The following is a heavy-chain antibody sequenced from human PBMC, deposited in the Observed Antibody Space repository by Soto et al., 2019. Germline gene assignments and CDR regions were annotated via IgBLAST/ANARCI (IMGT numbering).Heavy chain of an antibody. Sequence: SETLSLTCTVSGGSVSSGSYYWSWIRQPPGKGLEWIGYIYYSGSTNYNPSLKSRVTISVDTSKNQFSLKLSSVTAADTAVYYCARDKGRTVAGLIRDYYYYGMDFWGQGTTVPVSS. CDR1: GGSVSSGSYY. J-gene: IGHJ6*02. D-gene: IGHD6-19*01. CDR2: IYYSGST. V-gene: IGHV4-61*01. CDR3: ARDKGRTVAGLIRDYYYYGMDF.